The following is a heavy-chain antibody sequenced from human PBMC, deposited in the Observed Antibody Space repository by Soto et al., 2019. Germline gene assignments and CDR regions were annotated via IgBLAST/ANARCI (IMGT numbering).Heavy chain of an antibody. CDR3: AMRPWAFDI. V-gene: IGHV4-34*01. CDR2: INDSGST. J-gene: IGHJ3*02. CDR1: GGSFSGHY. Sequence: SETLSLTCAVYGGSFSGHYWTWIRQAPGKGLEWIGEINDSGSTNYNPSLKSRVTISLVTSKKQFSPKLSSVTAADTAVYYCAMRPWAFDIWGQGTMVT.